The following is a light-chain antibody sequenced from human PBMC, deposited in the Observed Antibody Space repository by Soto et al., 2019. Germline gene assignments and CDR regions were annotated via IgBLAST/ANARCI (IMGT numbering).Light chain of an antibody. CDR2: EVR. CDR3: SSYTSSSTLDVV. V-gene: IGLV2-14*01. J-gene: IGLJ2*01. Sequence: QSALTQPASVSGSPGQSITISCTGTSSDVGGYNYVSWYQQHPGKAPKLMIYEVRNRPSGVSNRLSGSKSGNTASLTISGLQAEDGADYYCSSYTSSSTLDVVFGGGTKLTV. CDR1: SSDVGGYNY.